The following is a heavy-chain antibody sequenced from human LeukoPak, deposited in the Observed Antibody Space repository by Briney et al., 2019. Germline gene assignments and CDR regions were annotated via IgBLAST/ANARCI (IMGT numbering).Heavy chain of an antibody. Sequence: SETLSLTCTVSSYSISSGYYWGWIRQPPGKGLEWIGYIYYSGSTNYNPSLKSRVTISVDTSKNQFSLKLSSVTAADTAVYYCARSRFYDFWSGPYYMDVWGKGTTVTVSS. J-gene: IGHJ6*03. CDR2: IYYSGST. CDR1: SYSISSGYY. CDR3: ARSRFYDFWSGPYYMDV. V-gene: IGHV4-38-2*02. D-gene: IGHD3-3*01.